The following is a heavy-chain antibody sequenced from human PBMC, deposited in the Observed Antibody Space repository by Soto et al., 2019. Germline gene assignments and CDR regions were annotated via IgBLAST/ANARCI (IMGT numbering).Heavy chain of an antibody. CDR3: AKGYGYYDFWSGYAKSYYFDY. CDR2: ISYAGSNK. Sequence: QVQLVESGGGVVQPGRSLRLSCAASGFTFSSYGMHWVRQAPGKGLEWVAVISYAGSNKYYADSVKGRFTISRDNSKNTLYLQMNSLRAEDTAVYYCAKGYGYYDFWSGYAKSYYFDYWGQGTLVTVSS. V-gene: IGHV3-30*18. D-gene: IGHD3-3*01. J-gene: IGHJ4*02. CDR1: GFTFSSYG.